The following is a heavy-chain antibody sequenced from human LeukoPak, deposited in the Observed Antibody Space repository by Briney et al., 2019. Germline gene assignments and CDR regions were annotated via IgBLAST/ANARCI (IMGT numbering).Heavy chain of an antibody. CDR2: IYTSGST. J-gene: IGHJ6*03. CDR3: ARATVLGCSSTRCYIGGPIYYYYMDV. Sequence: SETLSLTCTVSGGSISSYYWSWIRQPAGKGLEWIGRIYTSGSTNYNPSLKSRVTMSVDTSKNQFSLKLSSVTAADTAVYYCARATVLGCSSTRCYIGGPIYYYYMDVWGKGTTVTVSS. V-gene: IGHV4-4*07. D-gene: IGHD2-2*02. CDR1: GGSISSYY.